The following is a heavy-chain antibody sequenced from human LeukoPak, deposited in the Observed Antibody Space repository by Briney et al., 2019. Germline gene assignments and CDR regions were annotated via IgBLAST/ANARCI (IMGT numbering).Heavy chain of an antibody. CDR2: INHSRST. D-gene: IGHD3-10*01. CDR3: ARGRSPYYYGSGSYGYYFDY. J-gene: IGHJ4*02. Sequence: SETLSLACAVYGGSFSGYYWSWIRQPPGKGLEWIGEINHSRSTNYNPSLKSRVTISVDTSKNQFSLKLSSVTAADTAVYYCARGRSPYYYGSGSYGYYFDYWGQGTLVTVSS. CDR1: GGSFSGYY. V-gene: IGHV4-34*01.